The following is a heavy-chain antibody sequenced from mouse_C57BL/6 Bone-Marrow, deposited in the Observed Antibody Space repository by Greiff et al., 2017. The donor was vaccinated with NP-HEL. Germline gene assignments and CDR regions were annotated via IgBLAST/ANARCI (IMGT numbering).Heavy chain of an antibody. D-gene: IGHD1-1*01. CDR2: INPGSGGT. Sequence: VKLMESGAELVRPGTSVKVSCKASGYAFTNYLIEWVKQRPGQGLEWIGVINPGSGGTNYNEKFKGKATLTADKSSSTAYMQLSSLTSEDSAVYCCARRWDGSSYAWFAYWGQGTLVTVSA. J-gene: IGHJ3*01. CDR1: GYAFTNYL. V-gene: IGHV1-54*01. CDR3: ARRWDGSSYAWFAY.